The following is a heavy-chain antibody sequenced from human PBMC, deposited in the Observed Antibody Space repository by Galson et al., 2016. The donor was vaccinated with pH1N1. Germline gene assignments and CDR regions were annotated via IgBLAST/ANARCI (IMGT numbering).Heavy chain of an antibody. CDR3: ARDRAYTSSRSLGFDY. Sequence: SVKVSCKAPGVTFSSYAINWVRQAPGQGLEWVGGISPMFRTTNHAQNFQGRLTITADESTTTAYMELKSLRSEDTSVYYCARDRAYTSSRSLGFDYWGHGTLVTVSS. CDR1: GVTFSSYA. CDR2: ISPMFRTT. D-gene: IGHD3-16*01. J-gene: IGHJ4*01. V-gene: IGHV1-69*13.